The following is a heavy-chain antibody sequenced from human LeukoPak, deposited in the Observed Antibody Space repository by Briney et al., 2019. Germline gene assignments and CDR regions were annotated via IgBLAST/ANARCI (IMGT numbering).Heavy chain of an antibody. Sequence: GGSLRLSCAASGFTFSSYSMNWVRQTPGKGLEWVSSISSSSSDIYYADSVKGRFTISRDNAKNSLYLQMTSLRAEDTAEYYCAKSLFTSATGTGRAFHIWGQGTMVTVSS. V-gene: IGHV3-21*04. CDR2: ISSSSSDI. CDR1: GFTFSSYS. D-gene: IGHD1-1*01. CDR3: AKSLFTSATGTGRAFHI. J-gene: IGHJ3*02.